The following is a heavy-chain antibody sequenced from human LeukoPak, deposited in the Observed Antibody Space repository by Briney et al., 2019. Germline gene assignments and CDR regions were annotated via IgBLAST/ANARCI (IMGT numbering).Heavy chain of an antibody. Sequence: GSSVKVSCKASGGTFSSYAISWVRQAPGQGLEWMGGIILIFGTANYAQKFQGRVTITADESTSTAYMELSSLRSEDTAVYYCARGPLLGSSSVGYYYGMDVWGQGTTVTVSS. D-gene: IGHD6-6*01. CDR3: ARGPLLGSSSVGYYYGMDV. CDR1: GGTFSSYA. V-gene: IGHV1-69*01. CDR2: IILIFGTA. J-gene: IGHJ6*02.